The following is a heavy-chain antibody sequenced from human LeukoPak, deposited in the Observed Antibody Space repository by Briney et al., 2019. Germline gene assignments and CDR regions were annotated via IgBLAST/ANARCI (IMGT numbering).Heavy chain of an antibody. CDR3: AAHHDVRGSYWFDP. Sequence: ASVKVSCKASGYTFTSYTIHWVRQAPGQGLEWMGWINTNTGNPTYAQGFTGRFVFSLDTSVSTAYLQISSLKAEDTAVYYCAAHHDVRGSYWFDPWGQGTLVTVSS. D-gene: IGHD1-26*01. J-gene: IGHJ5*02. CDR2: INTNTGNP. CDR1: GYTFTSYT. V-gene: IGHV7-4-1*02.